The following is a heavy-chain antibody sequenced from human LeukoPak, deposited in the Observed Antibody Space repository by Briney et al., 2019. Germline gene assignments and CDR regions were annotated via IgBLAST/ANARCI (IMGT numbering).Heavy chain of an antibody. CDR2: MNPNSGNT. CDR1: GYTFTSYD. J-gene: IGHJ4*02. Sequence: ASVKVSCKASGYTFTSYDLNWVRQATGQGLEWIGWMNPNSGNTGYAQKFQGRVTLTRSTSISTAYMELRSLRSDDTAVYYCARDPPDYWGQGTLVTVSS. CDR3: ARDPPDY. V-gene: IGHV1-8*01.